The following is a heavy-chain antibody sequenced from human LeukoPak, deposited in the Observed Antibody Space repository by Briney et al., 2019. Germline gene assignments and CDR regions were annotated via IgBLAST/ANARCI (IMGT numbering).Heavy chain of an antibody. CDR2: IKEDGSET. CDR3: ARDERAGSGWYFVY. V-gene: IGHV3-7*01. Sequence: GGSLRLSCAASGFTLSRYWMTWVRQAPGKGLEWVANIKEDGSETYYVDSVKGRFTISRDNAKNSLYLQMNSLRDEDTAVYYCARDERAGSGWYFVYWGQGTLVTVSS. D-gene: IGHD6-19*01. CDR1: GFTLSRYW. J-gene: IGHJ4*02.